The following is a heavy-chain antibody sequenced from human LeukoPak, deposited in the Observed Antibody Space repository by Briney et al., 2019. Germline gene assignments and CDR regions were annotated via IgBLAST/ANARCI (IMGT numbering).Heavy chain of an antibody. CDR1: GGSFSGYY. CDR3: ARGAPWNYNYFDY. D-gene: IGHD1-7*01. J-gene: IGHJ4*02. V-gene: IGHV4-34*01. CDR2: INHSGST. Sequence: SETLSLTCAVYGGSFSGYYWSWIRQPPGKGLEWIGEINHSGSTNYNPSLKSRVTISVDTSKNHFSLKLSSVTAADTAVYYCARGAPWNYNYFDYWGQGTLVTVSS.